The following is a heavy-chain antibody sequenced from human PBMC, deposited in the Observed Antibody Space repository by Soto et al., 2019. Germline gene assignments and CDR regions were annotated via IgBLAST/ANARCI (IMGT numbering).Heavy chain of an antibody. D-gene: IGHD1-26*01. CDR3: ARGDGGSYEHYYYGMDV. J-gene: IGHJ6*02. V-gene: IGHV1-8*01. CDR1: GYTFTSYD. Sequence: ASVKVSCKASGYTFTSYDINWVRQATGQGLEWMGWMNPNSGNTGYAQKFQGRVTMTRNTSISTAYMELSSRRSEDTAVYYCARGDGGSYEHYYYGMDVWGQGTTVTVSS. CDR2: MNPNSGNT.